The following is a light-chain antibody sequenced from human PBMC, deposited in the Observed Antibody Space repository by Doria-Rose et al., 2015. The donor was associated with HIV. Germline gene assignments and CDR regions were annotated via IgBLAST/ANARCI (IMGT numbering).Light chain of an antibody. CDR3: QQHYSYPPT. CDR2: AAS. V-gene: IGKV1-8*01. CDR1: QDISNY. J-gene: IGKJ1*01. Sequence: ITCRASQDISNYLAWYQQKPGKAPKLLIYAASTLQSGVPSRLSGSGSGTDFTLTISYLQSEDFATYYCQQHYSYPPTFGQGTKVEVK.